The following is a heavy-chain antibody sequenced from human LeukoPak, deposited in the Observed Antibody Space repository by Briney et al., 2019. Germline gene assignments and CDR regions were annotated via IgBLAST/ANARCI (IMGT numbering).Heavy chain of an antibody. V-gene: IGHV4-34*01. CDR1: GGSFSDNF. J-gene: IGHJ4*02. D-gene: IGHD1-26*01. Sequence: PSETLSLTCAVYGGSFSDNFWSWIRQPPGKGLEWIGEINNSGSTNYNPSLKTRLTISVDTSKNQFSLKLSSVTAADTAVYYCARAASSVDYSGSYSPFDYWGQGTLVTVSS. CDR2: INNSGST. CDR3: ARAASSVDYSGSYSPFDY.